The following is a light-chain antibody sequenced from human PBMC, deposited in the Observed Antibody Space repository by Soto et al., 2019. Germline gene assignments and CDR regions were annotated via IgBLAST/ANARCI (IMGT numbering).Light chain of an antibody. V-gene: IGLV2-8*01. CDR3: SPYAGSNNFV. CDR2: EVS. CDR1: SSDVGGYNY. Sequence: QSALTQPPSASGSPGQSVTISCTGTSSDVGGYNYVSWYQQHPGKAPKLMIYEVSERPSGVPDRFSGSKSSNTASLTVSGLQAEDEADYYCSPYAGSNNFVFGTGTKGTVL. J-gene: IGLJ1*01.